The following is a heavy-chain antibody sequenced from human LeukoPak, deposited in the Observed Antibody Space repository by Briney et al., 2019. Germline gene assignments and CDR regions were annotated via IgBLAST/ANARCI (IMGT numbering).Heavy chain of an antibody. CDR1: GGSISSGGYS. J-gene: IGHJ4*02. Sequence: SQTLSLNCAVSGGSISSGGYSWSWIRQPPGKGLEWIGYIYHSGSTYYNPSLKSRVTISVDRSKNQFSLKLSSVTAADTAVYYCASAYYYDGSGAFDYWGQGTLVTVSS. D-gene: IGHD3-22*01. CDR3: ASAYYYDGSGAFDY. V-gene: IGHV4-30-2*01. CDR2: IYHSGST.